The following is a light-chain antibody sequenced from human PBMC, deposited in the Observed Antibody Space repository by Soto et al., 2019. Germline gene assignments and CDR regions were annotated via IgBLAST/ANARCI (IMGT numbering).Light chain of an antibody. Sequence: QAVLTQSPSASASLGASVTLTCTLSSGHNTYSIAWHQQQPEKGPRYLLNLNSDGSHSKGDGIPDRFSGSSSGAERYLTISSLQSEDEADYYCQTWGTGIQVFGGGTKLTVL. CDR2: LNSDGSH. CDR3: QTWGTGIQV. J-gene: IGLJ3*02. CDR1: SGHNTYS. V-gene: IGLV4-69*01.